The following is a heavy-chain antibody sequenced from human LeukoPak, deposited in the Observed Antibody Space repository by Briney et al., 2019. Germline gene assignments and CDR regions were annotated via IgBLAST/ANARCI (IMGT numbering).Heavy chain of an antibody. Sequence: GASVKVSCKASGYTFTGYYMHWVRQAPGQGLEWMGWISGNNGNTNSAQKLQGRVTLTTDTSTSTAYMELRSLRSDDTAVYYCARDYCSGDSCYFDYWGQGTLVTASS. CDR1: GYTFTGYY. D-gene: IGHD2-15*01. J-gene: IGHJ4*02. V-gene: IGHV1-18*04. CDR3: ARDYCSGDSCYFDY. CDR2: ISGNNGNT.